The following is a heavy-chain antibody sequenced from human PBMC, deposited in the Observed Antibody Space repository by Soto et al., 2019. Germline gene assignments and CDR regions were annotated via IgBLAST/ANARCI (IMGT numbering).Heavy chain of an antibody. CDR3: ARDRQRGYCTGGSCYSYFDY. D-gene: IGHD2-15*01. CDR1: GGSFSGYY. J-gene: IGHJ4*02. V-gene: IGHV4-34*01. CDR2: VDQRGST. Sequence: QVQLQQWGAGLLKPSETLSLTCAIYGGSFSGYYWSWIRQPPGMGLEWIGEVDQRGSTNYNPSLQSRVTISGDTSKNQFSRKLNSVTAADTAVYYCARDRQRGYCTGGSCYSYFDYWGQGALVIVSS.